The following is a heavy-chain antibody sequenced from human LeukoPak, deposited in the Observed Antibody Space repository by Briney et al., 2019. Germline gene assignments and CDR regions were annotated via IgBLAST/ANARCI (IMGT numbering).Heavy chain of an antibody. CDR2: IWHDGSNE. V-gene: IGHV3-33*01. Sequence: GASLTLSCKGSGVGFINHGIHWVRQAPGKGPEWLAAIWHDGSNEEYGDSVKGRVTISRDNSKSTLYLRITSLRDEDTAVYFCARGRYSGYDYVLDSWGQGTLVTVSS. CDR3: ARGRYSGYDYVLDS. J-gene: IGHJ5*01. CDR1: GVGFINHG. D-gene: IGHD5-12*01.